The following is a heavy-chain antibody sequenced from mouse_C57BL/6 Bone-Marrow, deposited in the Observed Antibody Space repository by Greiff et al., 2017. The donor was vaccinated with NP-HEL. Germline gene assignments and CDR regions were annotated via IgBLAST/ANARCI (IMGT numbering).Heavy chain of an antibody. Sequence: EVKLVESGGGLVKPGGSLKLSCAASGFTFSSYAMSWVRQTPEKRLEWVATISDGGSYTYYPDNVKGRFTISRDNAKNNLYLQLNHLKSEDTAMYYCARESLYYYAMDYWGQGTSVTVSS. V-gene: IGHV5-4*01. J-gene: IGHJ4*01. CDR1: GFTFSSYA. CDR2: ISDGGSYT. D-gene: IGHD2-3*01. CDR3: ARESLYYYAMDY.